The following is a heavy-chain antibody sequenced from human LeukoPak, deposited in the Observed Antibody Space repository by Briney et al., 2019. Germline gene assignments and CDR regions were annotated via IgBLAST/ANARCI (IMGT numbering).Heavy chain of an antibody. CDR1: GGSFSGYY. D-gene: IGHD4-17*01. CDR2: INHSGST. Sequence: PSETLSLTCAVYGGSFSGYYWSWIRQPPGKGLEWIGEINHSGSTNYNPSLKSRVTISVDTSKNQFSLKLSSVTAADTAVYYCARDEGYGDYNYWGQGTLVTISS. J-gene: IGHJ4*02. CDR3: ARDEGYGDYNY. V-gene: IGHV4-34*01.